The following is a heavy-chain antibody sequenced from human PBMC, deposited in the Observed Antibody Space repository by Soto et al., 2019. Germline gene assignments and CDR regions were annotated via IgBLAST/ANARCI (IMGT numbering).Heavy chain of an antibody. Sequence: EVQLVESGGGLVKPGGSLRLSCAASGFTFSSYSMNWVRQAPGKGLEWVSSISSSSSYIYYADSVKGRFTISRDNAKNSLYLQMNSLRAEDTAVYYCARAGQWLKGGWDVWGQGTTVTVSS. J-gene: IGHJ6*02. V-gene: IGHV3-21*01. D-gene: IGHD6-19*01. CDR2: ISSSSSYI. CDR3: ARAGQWLKGGWDV. CDR1: GFTFSSYS.